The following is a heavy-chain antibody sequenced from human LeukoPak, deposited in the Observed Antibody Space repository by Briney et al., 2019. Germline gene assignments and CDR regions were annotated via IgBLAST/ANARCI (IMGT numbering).Heavy chain of an antibody. CDR3: ARAQEDTSGWRGDYFDY. V-gene: IGHV4-34*01. Sequence: SETLSLTCAVYGGSFSGYYWSWIRQPPGKGLEWIGEINHSGSTNYNPSHKSRVTISVDTSKNQFSLKLNSVTAADTALYYCARAQEDTSGWRGDYFDYWGQGTLVTVSS. D-gene: IGHD6-19*01. J-gene: IGHJ4*02. CDR2: INHSGST. CDR1: GGSFSGYY.